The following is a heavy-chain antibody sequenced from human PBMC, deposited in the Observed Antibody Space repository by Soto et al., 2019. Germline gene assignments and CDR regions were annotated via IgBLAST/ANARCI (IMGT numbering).Heavy chain of an antibody. D-gene: IGHD3-10*01. J-gene: IGHJ4*02. CDR1: GASITYGAYS. CDR2: INHLETT. CDR3: DRGGGFDSFDY. Sequence: LSLTCTVSGASITYGAYSWSWIRQTPGKGLEWIGYINHLETTFYNPSFESRLTLSIDRTKNQFSLNLKSMSAADRAVYFCDRGGGFDSFDYWGQGIMVTVSS. V-gene: IGHV4-30-2*01.